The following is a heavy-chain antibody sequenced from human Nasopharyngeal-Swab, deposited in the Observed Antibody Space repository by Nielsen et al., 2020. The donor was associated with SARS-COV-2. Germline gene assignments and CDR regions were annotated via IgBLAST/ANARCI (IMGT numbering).Heavy chain of an antibody. V-gene: IGHV3-48*02. CDR2: ISSSGRTI. J-gene: IGHJ4*02. D-gene: IGHD4-17*01. Sequence: GESLKISCAASGFTFSSSGMDWVRQAPGKGLEWVSYISSSGRTIYYEDSVKGRFTISRDNAKNSLFLQMNSLRDEDTAVYYCARNLYGDYVIDYWGRGTLVTVSS. CDR3: ARNLYGDYVIDY. CDR1: GFTFSSSG.